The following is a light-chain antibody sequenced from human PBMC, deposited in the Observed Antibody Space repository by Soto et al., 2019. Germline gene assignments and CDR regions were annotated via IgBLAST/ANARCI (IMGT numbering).Light chain of an antibody. V-gene: IGLV2-14*01. Sequence: ALTQPASVSWSPGQSITISCTGTSSDVGGYNYVSWYQQHPGKAPRLMIYEVSDRPSGVSNRFSGSKSGNTASLTISGLQAEDEADYYCTSYTSSGAPYVFGTGTKVTVL. CDR3: TSYTSSGAPYV. J-gene: IGLJ1*01. CDR2: EVS. CDR1: SSDVGGYNY.